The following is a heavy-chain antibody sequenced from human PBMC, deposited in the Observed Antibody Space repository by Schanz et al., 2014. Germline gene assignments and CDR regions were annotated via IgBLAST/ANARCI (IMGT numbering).Heavy chain of an antibody. J-gene: IGHJ5*02. D-gene: IGHD1-1*01. CDR2: ISGSGGNT. CDR1: GFMFSSYG. Sequence: QVQLVESGGGVVQPGRSLRLSCAASGFMFSSYGMHWVRQAPGKGLEWVSIISGSGGNTYYADAVRGRFTISRDNSKNTVYLQMNSLRPGDTAVYYCARGRVLESWGQGTLVTVSS. V-gene: IGHV3-NL1*01. CDR3: ARGRVLES.